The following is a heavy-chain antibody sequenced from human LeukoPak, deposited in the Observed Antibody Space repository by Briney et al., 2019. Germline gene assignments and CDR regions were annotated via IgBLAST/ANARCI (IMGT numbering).Heavy chain of an antibody. CDR3: ARRGYDRSHYSTYYMDV. D-gene: IGHD5-12*01. J-gene: IGHJ6*03. CDR2: IIIMFDTA. V-gene: IGHV1-69*06. CDR1: GGNFNSNS. Sequence: ASVKVSCKTSGGNFNSNSISWVRQAPGQGPEWMGGIIIMFDTANYAQNFQGRVTITADKSASTVYMEVNNLRSEDTAVYFCARRGYDRSHYSTYYMDVWGNGTAVTVSS.